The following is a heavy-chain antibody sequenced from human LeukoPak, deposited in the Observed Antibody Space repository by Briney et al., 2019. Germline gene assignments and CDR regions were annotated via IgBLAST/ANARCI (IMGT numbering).Heavy chain of an antibody. CDR3: ARDGGFQRRYFDY. D-gene: IGHD3-16*01. Sequence: SETLSLTCTVSRGSISSYYWSWLRQPAGKGLEWIGRIYTSGSTNYNPSLKSRVTMSVDTSKNQFSLKLGSVTAADTAVYYCARDGGFQRRYFDYWGQGTLVTVSS. V-gene: IGHV4-4*07. CDR2: IYTSGST. CDR1: RGSISSYY. J-gene: IGHJ4*02.